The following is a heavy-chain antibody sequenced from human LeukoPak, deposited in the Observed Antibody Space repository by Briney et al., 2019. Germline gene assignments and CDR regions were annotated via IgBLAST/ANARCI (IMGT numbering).Heavy chain of an antibody. V-gene: IGHV4-34*01. CDR3: ARRLFSGGSWSI. Sequence: SETLSLTCAVYGGSFGGYYWSWIRQPPGKGLEWIGEINHSGSTNYNPSLKSRVTISVDTSKNQFSLKLSSVTAADMAVYYCARRLFSGGSWSIWGQGTMVTVSS. D-gene: IGHD2-15*01. CDR2: INHSGST. CDR1: GGSFGGYY. J-gene: IGHJ3*02.